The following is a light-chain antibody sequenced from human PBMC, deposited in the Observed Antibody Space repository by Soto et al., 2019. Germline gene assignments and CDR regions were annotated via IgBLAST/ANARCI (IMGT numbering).Light chain of an antibody. CDR3: QQFGSSPGFT. V-gene: IGKV3-20*01. Sequence: EIVLTQSPGTLSLSPGERATLSCRASQSINSRYLAWYQQKPGQAPRLLIYGAYSRATGIPERFSGSGSGTDFTLTISRLEPEDFAVYYCQQFGSSPGFTFGPGTIVDIK. CDR2: GAY. J-gene: IGKJ3*01. CDR1: QSINSRY.